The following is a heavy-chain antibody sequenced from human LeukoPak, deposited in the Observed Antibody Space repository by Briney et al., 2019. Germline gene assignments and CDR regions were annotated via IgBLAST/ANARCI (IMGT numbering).Heavy chain of an antibody. Sequence: GALRPSFAASGFTFSSYAMSWVRQAPGKGLGWVSAISGSGGSTYYADYVKGRFTISRDNSKNKLYMQMNRLRAADTAVYYCAKVVVVPAAVTLDYWGQGTLVTVSS. D-gene: IGHD2-2*01. V-gene: IGHV3-23*01. CDR3: AKVVVVPAAVTLDY. CDR1: GFTFSSYA. CDR2: ISGSGGST. J-gene: IGHJ4*02.